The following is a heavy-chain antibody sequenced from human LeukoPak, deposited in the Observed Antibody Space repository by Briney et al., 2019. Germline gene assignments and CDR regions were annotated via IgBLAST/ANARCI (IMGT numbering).Heavy chain of an antibody. J-gene: IGHJ4*02. Sequence: SETLSLTCTVSGGSISSGGYYWSWIRQPPGRGLEWIGYIYHSGSTYYNPSLKSRVTISVDRSKNQFSLKLSSVTAADTAVYYCASYVLSGSYPCFDYWGQGTLVTVSS. CDR3: ASYVLSGSYPCFDY. CDR1: GGSISSGGYY. D-gene: IGHD1-26*01. CDR2: IYHSGST. V-gene: IGHV4-30-2*01.